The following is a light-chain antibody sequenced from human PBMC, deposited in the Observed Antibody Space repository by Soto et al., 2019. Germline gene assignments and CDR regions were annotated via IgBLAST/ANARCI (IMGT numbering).Light chain of an antibody. CDR2: HAS. V-gene: IGKV1-5*02. CDR3: QQDNSYS. CDR1: QTISNY. J-gene: IGKJ1*01. Sequence: DIQMTQSPYSLSASVGDRVTIICRSSQTISNYLNWYQQKPGTAPKLLIYHASTLESGVPSRFSGSGSGTEFTLTISSLQPDDFATYYCQQDNSYSFGQGTKVDIK.